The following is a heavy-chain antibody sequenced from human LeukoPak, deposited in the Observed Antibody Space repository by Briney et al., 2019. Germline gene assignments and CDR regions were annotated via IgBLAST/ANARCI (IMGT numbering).Heavy chain of an antibody. CDR3: ATGLKTPGAFDL. CDR2: FDPEDGET. V-gene: IGHV1-24*01. CDR1: GYTLTELS. D-gene: IGHD6-19*01. Sequence: ASVKVSCKVSGYTLTELSMHWVRQAPGKGLEWMGGFDPEDGETIYAQKFQGRVTMTEDTSTDTAYMKLSSLRSEDTAVYCCATGLKTPGAFDLCGQATMVTVSS. J-gene: IGHJ3*01.